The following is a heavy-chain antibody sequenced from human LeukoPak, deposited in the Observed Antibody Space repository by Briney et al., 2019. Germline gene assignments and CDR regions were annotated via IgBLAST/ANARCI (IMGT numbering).Heavy chain of an antibody. CDR1: GFTFSRYG. J-gene: IGHJ6*02. V-gene: IGHV3-33*01. Sequence: GGSLRLSCAASGFTFSRYGMHWIRQAPGKGLGWVAVIWYDGSNTYHAESVKGRFTISRDNFKNTLYLQMNSLRAEDTAIYYCATYDLDVWGQGTTVTVSS. CDR2: IWYDGSNT. D-gene: IGHD3-16*01. CDR3: ATYDLDV.